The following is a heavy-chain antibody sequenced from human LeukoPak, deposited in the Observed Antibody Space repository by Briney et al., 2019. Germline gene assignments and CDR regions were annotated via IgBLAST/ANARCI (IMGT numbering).Heavy chain of an antibody. J-gene: IGHJ4*02. CDR1: GFTFSSYA. CDR3: ARDPGIAAAGTLDY. D-gene: IGHD6-13*01. CDR2: ISAYNGNT. Sequence: PGGSLRLSCAASGFTFSSYAMSWVRQAPGKGLEWMGWISAYNGNTNYAQKLQGRVTMTTDTSTSTAYMGLRSLRSDDTAVYYCARDPGIAAAGTLDYWGQGTLVTVSS. V-gene: IGHV1-18*01.